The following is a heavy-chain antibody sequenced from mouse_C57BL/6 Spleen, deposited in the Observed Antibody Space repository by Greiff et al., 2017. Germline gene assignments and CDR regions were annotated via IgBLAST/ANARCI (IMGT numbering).Heavy chain of an antibody. CDR3: ARSGGITGDAMDY. V-gene: IGHV1-54*01. J-gene: IGHJ4*01. Sequence: QVQLQQSGAELVRPGPSVKVSCKASGYAFTNYLIEWVKQRPGQGLEWIGVINPGSGGTNYNEKFKGKATLTADKSSSTAYMQLSSLTSEDSAVYFCARSGGITGDAMDYWGQGTSVTVSS. CDR1: GYAFTNYL. D-gene: IGHD1-1*01. CDR2: INPGSGGT.